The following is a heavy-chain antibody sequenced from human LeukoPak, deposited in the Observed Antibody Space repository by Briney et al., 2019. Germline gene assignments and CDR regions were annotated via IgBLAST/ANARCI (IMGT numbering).Heavy chain of an antibody. CDR1: GFIFSSYW. V-gene: IGHV3-7*05. CDR3: AREAAAAHPDY. Sequence: GGSLRLSCAASGFIFSSYWMSWVRQAPGKGLEWVANIKQDGSEKYYVDSVKGRFTISRDNAKNSLYLQMNSLRAEDTAVYYCAREAAAAHPDYWGQGTLVVVSA. D-gene: IGHD6-13*01. J-gene: IGHJ4*02. CDR2: IKQDGSEK.